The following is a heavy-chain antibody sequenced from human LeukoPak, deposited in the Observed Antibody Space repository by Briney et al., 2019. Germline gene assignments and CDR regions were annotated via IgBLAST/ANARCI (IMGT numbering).Heavy chain of an antibody. CDR2: ISSSSTI. J-gene: IGHJ4*02. Sequence: GGSLRLSCAASGFTFSSYSMNWVRQAPGKGLEWVSYISSSSTIYYADSVKGRFTISRDNAKNSLYLQMNSLRAEDTAVYYCARDTPRGAVAGSGGYWGQGTLVTVSS. CDR1: GFTFSSYS. D-gene: IGHD6-19*01. V-gene: IGHV3-48*01. CDR3: ARDTPRGAVAGSGGY.